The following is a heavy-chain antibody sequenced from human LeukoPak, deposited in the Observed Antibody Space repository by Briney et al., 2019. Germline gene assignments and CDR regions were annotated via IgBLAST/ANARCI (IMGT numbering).Heavy chain of an antibody. CDR3: ARGPGGRFDY. Sequence: SETLSLTCTVSGGSISSSSYNWGWIRQPPGKGLEWIGSIYYSGTTYYNTSLKSRVSISVDTSNNQFSLKLSSVTPEDTALYCCARGPGGRFDYWGQGTLVTVSS. V-gene: IGHV4-39*01. J-gene: IGHJ4*02. CDR1: GGSISSSSYN. D-gene: IGHD3-16*01. CDR2: IYYSGTT.